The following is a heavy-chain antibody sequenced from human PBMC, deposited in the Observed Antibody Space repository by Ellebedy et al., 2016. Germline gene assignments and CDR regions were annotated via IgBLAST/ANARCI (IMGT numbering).Heavy chain of an antibody. V-gene: IGHV5-51*01. D-gene: IGHD2-2*01. J-gene: IGHJ4*02. CDR2: IYPGDSDT. CDR1: GYSFTSYW. Sequence: GGSLRLXXKGSGYSFTSYWIGWVRQMPGKGLEWMGIIYPGDSDTRYSPSFQGQVTISADKSISTAYLQWSSLKASDTAMYYCARTSGGYCSSTSCYGYFDYWGQGTLVTVSS. CDR3: ARTSGGYCSSTSCYGYFDY.